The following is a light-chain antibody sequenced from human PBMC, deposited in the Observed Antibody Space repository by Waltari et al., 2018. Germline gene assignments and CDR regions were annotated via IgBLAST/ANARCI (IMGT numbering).Light chain of an antibody. Sequence: SYELTQPPSVSVSPGQTVSITCSGDKLGDKYACWYQQKPGQSPGLVIYQDSKRPSGIPERFSGSNSGNTATLTISGTQAMDEADYYCQAWDSSTYVFGTGTKVTVL. J-gene: IGLJ1*01. V-gene: IGLV3-1*01. CDR3: QAWDSSTYV. CDR1: KLGDKY. CDR2: QDS.